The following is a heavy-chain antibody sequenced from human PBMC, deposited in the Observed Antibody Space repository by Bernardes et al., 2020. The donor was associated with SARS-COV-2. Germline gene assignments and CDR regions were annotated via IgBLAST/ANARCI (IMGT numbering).Heavy chain of an antibody. Sequence: GGSLRLSCVASGFNFDDYVMHWVRQRPGKGLEWVAGISWNSGGINYADSVKGRFTISRDNPRNSLYLQMNNLRPEDTALYYCAKDLSKVRYYYGMDVWGQGTTVTVS. V-gene: IGHV3-9*01. CDR3: AKDLSKVRYYYGMDV. CDR2: ISWNSGGI. CDR1: GFNFDDYV. J-gene: IGHJ6*02. D-gene: IGHD3-10*01.